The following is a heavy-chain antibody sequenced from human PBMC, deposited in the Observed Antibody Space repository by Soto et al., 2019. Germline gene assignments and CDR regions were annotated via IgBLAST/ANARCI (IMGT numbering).Heavy chain of an antibody. D-gene: IGHD3-22*01. CDR3: ASFDYYDSSGYYGPFDY. V-gene: IGHV1-18*01. Sequence: QVPLVQSGAEVKKPGASVKVSCKASGYTFTSYGISWVRQAPGQGLEWMGWISAYNGNTNYAQKLQGRVTMTTDTSTSTAYMELRSLRSDDTAVYYCASFDYYDSSGYYGPFDYWGQGTLVTVSS. CDR2: ISAYNGNT. J-gene: IGHJ4*02. CDR1: GYTFTSYG.